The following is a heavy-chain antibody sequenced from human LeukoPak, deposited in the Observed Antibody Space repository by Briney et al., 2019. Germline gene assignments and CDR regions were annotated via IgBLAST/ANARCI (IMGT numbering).Heavy chain of an antibody. V-gene: IGHV3-21*01. D-gene: IGHD6-13*01. J-gene: IGHJ4*02. CDR3: ARVKNGYSSSCLDY. CDR1: GFTFSSYS. CDR2: ISSSSSYI. Sequence: GGSLRLSCAASGFTFSSYSMNWVRQAPGKGLEWVSSISSSSSYIYYADSVKGRFTISRDNSKNTLYLQMNSLRAEDTAVYYCARVKNGYSSSCLDYWGQGTLVTVSS.